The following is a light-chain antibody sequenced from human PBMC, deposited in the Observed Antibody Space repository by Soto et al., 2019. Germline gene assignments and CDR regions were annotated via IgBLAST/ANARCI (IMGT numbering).Light chain of an antibody. CDR2: DAS. V-gene: IGKV1-33*01. J-gene: IGKJ4*01. CDR3: QQYDNLPLT. CDR1: QDISNY. Sequence: DIQMTQSPSSLSASVGDRVTITCQASQDISNYLNWYQQKPGKAPKLLIYDASNLETGVPSRFSGSGYGTDFTLTISSLQPEDSATYYCQQYDNLPLTFGGGTKVEIK.